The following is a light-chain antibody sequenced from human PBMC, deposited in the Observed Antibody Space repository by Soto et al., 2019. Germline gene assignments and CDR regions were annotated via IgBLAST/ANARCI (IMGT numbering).Light chain of an antibody. V-gene: IGKV3D-15*01. J-gene: IGKJ5*01. CDR2: ATS. CDR1: QSVSSS. CDR3: QHDNNWPLT. Sequence: TQSPDPLTLSNGERATLSRSASQSVSSSSVAWYQQKPGQAPRLLIYATSYRATDIPDRFSGSGSGTEFTLTISSLQSEDFAVYYCQHDNNWPLTSAQGARLEIK.